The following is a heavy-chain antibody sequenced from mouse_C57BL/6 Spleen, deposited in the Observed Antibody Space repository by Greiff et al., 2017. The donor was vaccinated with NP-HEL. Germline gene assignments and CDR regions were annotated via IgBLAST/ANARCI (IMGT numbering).Heavy chain of an antibody. CDR2: INPGSGGT. CDR3: ARSAAQDHFDY. D-gene: IGHD3-2*02. J-gene: IGHJ2*01. Sequence: VQLQQSGAELVRPGTSVKVSCKASGYAFTNYLIEWVKQRPGQGLEWIGVINPGSGGTNYNEKFKGKATLTADKSSSTAYMQLSSLTSEDSAVYFCARSAAQDHFDYWGQGTTLTGSS. V-gene: IGHV1-54*01. CDR1: GYAFTNYL.